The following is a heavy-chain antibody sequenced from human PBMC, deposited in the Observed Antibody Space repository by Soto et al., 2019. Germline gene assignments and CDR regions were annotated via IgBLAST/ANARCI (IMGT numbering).Heavy chain of an antibody. V-gene: IGHV4-59*12. J-gene: IGHJ5*02. Sequence: SETLSLTCTVSGGSISSYYWSWIRQPPGKGLEWIGYIYYSGSTNYNPSLKSRVTISVDTSKNQFSLKLSSVTAADTAVYYCARGAPHRRFSSSWTDKGPAKKNWFDPWGQGTLVTVSS. CDR1: GGSISSYY. CDR3: ARGAPHRRFSSSWTDKGPAKKNWFDP. CDR2: IYYSGST. D-gene: IGHD6-13*01.